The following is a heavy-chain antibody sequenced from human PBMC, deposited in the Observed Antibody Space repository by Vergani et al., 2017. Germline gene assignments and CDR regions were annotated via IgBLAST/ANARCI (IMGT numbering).Heavy chain of an antibody. Sequence: EVQLLESGGGLVHPGGSLRLSCAASGFTFSSYAMSWVRQAPGKGLEWVSAISGSGGSTYYADSVKVRFTIARDNSKNTLYLQMNSLRAEDTALYYCARVYDYDSSGYWWGQGTLVTVSS. CDR1: GFTFSSYA. J-gene: IGHJ4*02. CDR2: ISGSGGST. CDR3: ARVYDYDSSGYW. V-gene: IGHV3-23*01. D-gene: IGHD3-22*01.